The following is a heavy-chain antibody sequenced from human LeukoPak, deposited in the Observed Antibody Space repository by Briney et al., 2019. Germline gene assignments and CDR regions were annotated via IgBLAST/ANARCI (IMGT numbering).Heavy chain of an antibody. Sequence: PSETLSLTCAVCGGSFSGYYWSWIRQPAGKGLEWIGRIYDSESTNYNPSLKSRVTMSVDTSKNQFSLKLSSVTAADTAVYYCARDQRDYYYYYMDVWGKGTTVTVSS. CDR3: ARDQRDYYYYYMDV. V-gene: IGHV4-4*07. J-gene: IGHJ6*03. CDR2: IYDSEST. CDR1: GGSFSGYY.